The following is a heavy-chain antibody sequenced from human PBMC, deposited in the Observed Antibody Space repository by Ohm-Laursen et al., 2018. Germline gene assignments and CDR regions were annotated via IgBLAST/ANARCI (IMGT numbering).Heavy chain of an antibody. J-gene: IGHJ4*02. CDR3: ARDSGYSSSQDY. V-gene: IGHV1-8*01. D-gene: IGHD6-13*01. CDR2: MNPNSGNT. CDR1: GYTFTSYD. Sequence: ASVKVSCKASGYTFTSYDINWVRQATGQGLEWMGWMNPNSGNTGYAQKFQGRVTMTRDTSTSTVYMELSSLRSEDTAVYYCARDSGYSSSQDYWGQGTLVTVSS.